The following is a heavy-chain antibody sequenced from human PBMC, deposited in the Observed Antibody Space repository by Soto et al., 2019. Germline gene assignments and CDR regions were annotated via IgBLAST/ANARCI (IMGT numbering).Heavy chain of an antibody. CDR1: GGSISSSSYY. J-gene: IGHJ6*02. CDR3: ARRVTMVRGPNRYYGMDV. D-gene: IGHD3-10*01. CDR2: IYYSGST. V-gene: IGHV4-39*01. Sequence: QLQLQESGPGLVKPSETLSLTCTVSGGSISSSSYYWGWIRQPPGKGLEWIGSIYYSGSTYYTPSLKSRVTISVDTSKNQFSLKLSSVTAADTAVYYCARRVTMVRGPNRYYGMDVWGQGTTVTVSS.